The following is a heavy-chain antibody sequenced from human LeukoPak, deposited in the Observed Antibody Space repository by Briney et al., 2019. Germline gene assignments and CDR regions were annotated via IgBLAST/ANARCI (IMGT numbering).Heavy chain of an antibody. CDR3: ARTSSIAACRPFDY. D-gene: IGHD6-6*01. CDR1: GFSLSTSGMC. CDR2: IDWDDDK. J-gene: IGHJ4*02. V-gene: IGHV2-70*11. Sequence: SGPTLVNPTQTLTLTCTFSGFSLSTSGMCVSWIRQPPGKALEWLARIDWDDDKYYSTSLKTRLTISKDTSKNQVVLRMTNMDPVDTATYYCARTSSIAACRPFDYWGQGTLVTVSS.